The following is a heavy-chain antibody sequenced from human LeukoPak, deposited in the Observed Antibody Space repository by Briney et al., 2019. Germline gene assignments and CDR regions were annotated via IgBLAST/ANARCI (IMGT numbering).Heavy chain of an antibody. CDR2: IYHTGST. J-gene: IGHJ5*02. CDR3: ARGYSSSWYLNWFDP. V-gene: IGHV4-38-2*02. D-gene: IGHD6-13*01. CDR1: GDSISSGYY. Sequence: SETLSLTCSVSGDSISSGYYWAWLRQTPGKGLEWIGNIYHTGSTYYNPSLKSRVTISVDTSRNQFSLKLNSVTAADTAVYYCARGYSSSWYLNWFDPWGQGTLVTVSS.